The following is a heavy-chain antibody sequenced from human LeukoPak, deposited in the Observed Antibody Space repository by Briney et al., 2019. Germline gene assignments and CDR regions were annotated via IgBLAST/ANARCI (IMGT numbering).Heavy chain of an antibody. J-gene: IGHJ5*01. V-gene: IGHV3-7*05. Sequence: PGGSLRLSCAASGFTFSSYWMNWVRQAPGKGLEWVANIKTDGSETYYVDSVKGRFTISRDNAKNSVYLQMNSLRAEDTAIYYCARTGKFDSWGQGTLVTVSA. CDR3: ARTGKFDS. CDR2: IKTDGSET. CDR1: GFTFSSYW.